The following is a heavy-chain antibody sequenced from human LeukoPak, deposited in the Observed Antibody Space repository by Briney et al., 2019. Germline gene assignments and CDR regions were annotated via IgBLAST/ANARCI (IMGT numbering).Heavy chain of an antibody. J-gene: IGHJ5*02. CDR3: ATGHYGSGSYANWFDP. D-gene: IGHD3-10*01. CDR1: GYTLTELS. CDR2: FDPEDGET. Sequence: ASVKVSCKVSGYTLTELSMHWVRQAPGKGLEWMGGFDPEDGETIYAQKFQGRVTMTEDTSTDTAYMELSSLRSEDTAVYYCATGHYGSGSYANWFDPRGQGTLVTVSS. V-gene: IGHV1-24*01.